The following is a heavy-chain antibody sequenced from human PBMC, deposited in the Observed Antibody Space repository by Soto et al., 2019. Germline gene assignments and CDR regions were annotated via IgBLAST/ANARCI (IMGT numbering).Heavy chain of an antibody. CDR1: GYDFTTYG. CDR2: ISAHNGNT. Sequence: QVHLVQSGAEVKKPGASVKVSCKGSGYDFTTYGITWVRQAPGQGLEWMAWISAHNGNTDYAQKLQGRVTVTRDTSTSTAYMALRSLRSDDTAMYYCGRGRYGDYWGQGALVTVSS. D-gene: IGHD1-1*01. V-gene: IGHV1-18*01. J-gene: IGHJ4*02. CDR3: GRGRYGDY.